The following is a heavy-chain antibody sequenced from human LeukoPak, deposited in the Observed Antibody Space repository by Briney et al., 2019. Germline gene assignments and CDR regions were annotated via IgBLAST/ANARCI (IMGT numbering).Heavy chain of an antibody. CDR2: IYHSGST. V-gene: IGHV4-4*02. CDR3: ARDYTSLSTRGYYFDY. CDR1: GGSISSSNW. Sequence: SETLTHTCAVSGGSISSSNWWSWVRQPPGKGLEWIGEIYHSGSTNYNPSLKSRVTISVDKSKNQFSLKLSSVTAADTAVYYCARDYTSLSTRGYYFDYWGQGTLVTVSS. J-gene: IGHJ4*02. D-gene: IGHD3-16*01.